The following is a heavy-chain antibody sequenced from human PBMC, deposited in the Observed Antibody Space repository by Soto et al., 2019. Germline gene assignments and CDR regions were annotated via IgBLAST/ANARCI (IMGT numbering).Heavy chain of an antibody. V-gene: IGHV1-69*06. CDR2: IIPMFDRL. CDR1: GDTFSNSA. CDR3: AKPSNSDFWSSYSNYYYYGLAV. J-gene: IGHJ6*02. D-gene: IGHD3-3*01. Sequence: ASVKVSCKASGDTFSNSAISWGRQAPGQGLEWMGGIIPMFDRLNYAQKFEGRVTITADKSTTTADMDVSTLTSEDTAVFFCAKPSNSDFWSSYSNYYYYGLAVWGQGPTVKVSS.